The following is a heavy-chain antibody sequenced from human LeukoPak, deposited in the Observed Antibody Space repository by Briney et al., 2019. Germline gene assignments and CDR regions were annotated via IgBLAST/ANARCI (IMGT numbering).Heavy chain of an antibody. V-gene: IGHV4-4*02. J-gene: IGHJ4*02. Sequence: SETLSLTCDVSGGSISNTNWWSWVRQPPEQGLGGVGEVSLAGQTNYNPSLNGRVTMSLDESSNQLSLKLTSVTAADTAIYYCSRESGAFCPFGYWGQGTLVIVPS. CDR3: SRESGAFCPFGY. CDR2: VSLAGQT. D-gene: IGHD1-26*01. CDR1: GGSISNTNW.